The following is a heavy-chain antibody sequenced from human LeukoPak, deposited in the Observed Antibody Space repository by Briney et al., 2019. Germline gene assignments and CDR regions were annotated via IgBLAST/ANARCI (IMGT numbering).Heavy chain of an antibody. V-gene: IGHV1-69*13. Sequence: SVKVSCKASGYTFTSYDINWVRQATGQGLEWMGGIIPIFGTANYAQKFQGRVTITADESTSTAYMELSSLRSEDTAVYYCARDVSGMDVWGQGTTVTVSS. J-gene: IGHJ6*02. CDR1: GYTFTSYD. CDR3: ARDVSGMDV. CDR2: IIPIFGTA. D-gene: IGHD5/OR15-5a*01.